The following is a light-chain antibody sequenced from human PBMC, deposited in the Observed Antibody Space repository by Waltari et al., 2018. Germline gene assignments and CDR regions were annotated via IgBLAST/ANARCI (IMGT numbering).Light chain of an antibody. V-gene: IGLV1-40*01. CDR3: QSYDTSLGVV. Sequence: QSVLTQPPSVSGAPGQRVTTSCTGSWSHTGAVYDVHWYQQLPGKAPTPLVYGVNTRPPGVPDRFFGSKSGTSASLAIPGLQPEDEADYYCQSYDTSLGVVFGGGTKLTVL. CDR2: GVN. J-gene: IGLJ2*01. CDR1: WSHTGAVYD.